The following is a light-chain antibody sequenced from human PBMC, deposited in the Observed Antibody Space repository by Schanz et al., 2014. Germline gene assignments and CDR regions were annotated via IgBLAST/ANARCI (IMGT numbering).Light chain of an antibody. CDR3: SSHTAITPAVV. CDR2: EGT. Sequence: QSALTQPASVSGSPGQSITISCTGTSSDVGSYNLVSWYQQHPGKAPKLMIYEGTKRPSGVSNRFSGSKSGNTASLTISGLQAGDEADYHCSSHTAITPAVVFGGGTKLTVL. CDR1: SSDVGSYNL. J-gene: IGLJ2*01. V-gene: IGLV2-14*02.